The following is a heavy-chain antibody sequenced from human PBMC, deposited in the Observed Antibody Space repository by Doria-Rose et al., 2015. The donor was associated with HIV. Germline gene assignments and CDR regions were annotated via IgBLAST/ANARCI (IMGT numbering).Heavy chain of an antibody. V-gene: IGHV4-4*09. CDR1: GGSISSYY. Sequence: VQLQESGPGPVKPAETLSLTCTVSGGSISSYYWNWIRQPPGKGLEWIGYIYSSGSPHYNPPLKSRVPISIDTSKNHFSLERSSVTAAGTAVYYCARFRPSRGIYYSLDVWGKGTTVTVSS. J-gene: IGHJ6*03. D-gene: IGHD3-10*01. CDR2: IYSSGSP. CDR3: ARFRPSRGIYYSLDV.